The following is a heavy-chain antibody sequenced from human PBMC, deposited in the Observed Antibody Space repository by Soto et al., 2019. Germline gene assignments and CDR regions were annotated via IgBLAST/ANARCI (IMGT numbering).Heavy chain of an antibody. CDR3: ARDIMVYAIRGSFFDY. Sequence: PGGSLRLSCAASGSTFSSYSMNWVRQAPGKGLEWVSYISSSSSTIYYADSVKGRFTISRDNAKNSLYLQMNSLRAEDTAVYYCARDIMVYAIRGSFFDYWGQGTLVTVSS. V-gene: IGHV3-48*01. CDR2: ISSSSSTI. J-gene: IGHJ4*02. D-gene: IGHD2-8*01. CDR1: GSTFSSYS.